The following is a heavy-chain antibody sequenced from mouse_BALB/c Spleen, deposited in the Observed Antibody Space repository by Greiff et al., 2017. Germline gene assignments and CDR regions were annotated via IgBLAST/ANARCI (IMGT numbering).Heavy chain of an antibody. CDR3: ARGEFDGYYHAMDY. D-gene: IGHD2-3*01. CDR2: ISSGGST. V-gene: IGHV5-6-5*01. CDR1: GFTFSSYA. J-gene: IGHJ4*01. Sequence: EVHLVESGGGLVKPGGSLKLSCAASGFTFSSYAMSWVRQTPEKRLEWVASISSGGSTYYPDSVKGRFTISRDNARNILYLQMSSLRSEDTAMYYCARGEFDGYYHAMDYWGQGTSVTVSS.